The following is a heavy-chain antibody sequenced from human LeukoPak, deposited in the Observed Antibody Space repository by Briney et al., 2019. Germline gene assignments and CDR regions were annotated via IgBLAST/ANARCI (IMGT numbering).Heavy chain of an antibody. CDR1: GFTFSDYS. Sequence: GGSLRLSCAASGFTFSDYSMNWVRQAPGKGLEWVSAISGSGGSTYYADSVKGRFTISRDNSKNTLYLQMNSLRAEDTAVYYCAKDPYSSSWPYWYFDLWGRGTLVTVSS. D-gene: IGHD6-13*01. V-gene: IGHV3-23*01. J-gene: IGHJ2*01. CDR2: ISGSGGST. CDR3: AKDPYSSSWPYWYFDL.